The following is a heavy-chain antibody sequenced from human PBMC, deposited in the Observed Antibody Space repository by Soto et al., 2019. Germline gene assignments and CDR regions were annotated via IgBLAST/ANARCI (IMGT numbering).Heavy chain of an antibody. CDR1: GGSISSYY. J-gene: IGHJ4*02. CDR3: AREGQQFFDY. Sequence: TSETLSLTCTVSGGSISSYYWSWIRQPPGKGLEWIGYIYYSGSTNYNPSLKSRVTISVDTSKNQFSLKLSSVTAADTAVYYCAREGQQFFDYWGQGTLVTVSS. V-gene: IGHV4-59*01. CDR2: IYYSGST.